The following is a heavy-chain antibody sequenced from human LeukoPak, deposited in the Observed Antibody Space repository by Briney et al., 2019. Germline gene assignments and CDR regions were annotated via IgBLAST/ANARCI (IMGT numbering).Heavy chain of an antibody. D-gene: IGHD2-15*01. CDR1: GSTFSSYS. CDR2: ISSRSTYI. J-gene: IGHJ4*02. Sequence: GGSLRLSCAASGSTFSSYSMNWVRQAPGKGLEWVSSISSRSTYIYYADSVKGRFTISRDNAKNSLTLQMNSLRAEDTAVYYCARVPSDIVVVVAATPDYWGQGTLVTVSS. V-gene: IGHV3-21*01. CDR3: ARVPSDIVVVVAATPDY.